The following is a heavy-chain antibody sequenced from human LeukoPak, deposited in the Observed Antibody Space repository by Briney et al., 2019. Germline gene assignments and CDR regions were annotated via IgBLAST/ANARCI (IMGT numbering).Heavy chain of an antibody. V-gene: IGHV3-23*01. J-gene: IGHJ6*03. CDR3: AKGNRKGYYYYYMDV. D-gene: IGHD1/OR15-1a*01. CDR2: ISGSGGST. Sequence: GGSLRLSCAASGFTFSRYAMSWVRQAPGKGLEWVSAISGSGGSTYYADSVKGRFTISRDNSKNTLYLQMNSLGAEDTAVYYCAKGNRKGYYYYYMDVWGKGTTVTVSS. CDR1: GFTFSRYA.